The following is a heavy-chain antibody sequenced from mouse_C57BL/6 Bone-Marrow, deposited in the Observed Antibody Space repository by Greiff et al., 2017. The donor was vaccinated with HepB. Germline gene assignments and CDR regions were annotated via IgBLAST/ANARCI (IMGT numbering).Heavy chain of an antibody. Sequence: DVKLVESGGGLVKPGGSLKLSCAASGFTFSSYAMSWVRQTPEKRLEWVATISDGGSYTYYPDNVKGRFTISRDNAKNNLYLQMSHLKSEDTAMYYCARGRAYWGQGTLVTVSA. V-gene: IGHV5-4*03. J-gene: IGHJ3*01. CDR1: GFTFSSYA. CDR3: ARGRAY. CDR2: ISDGGSYT.